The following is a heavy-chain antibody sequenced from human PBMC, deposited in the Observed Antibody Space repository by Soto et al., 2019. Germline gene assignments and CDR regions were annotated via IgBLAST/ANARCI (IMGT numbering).Heavy chain of an antibody. D-gene: IGHD1-1*01. CDR3: ATTLVDNTFDY. V-gene: IGHV3-9*01. CDR2: ISWNSAYT. CDR1: GFSFDDFA. J-gene: IGHJ4*02. Sequence: GGSLRLSCAASGFSFDDFAMVWVRQAPGKGLEWVSSISWNSAYTGYAESVKGRFTISRDNAKNSLYLQMNSLRPEDTALYYCATTLVDNTFDYWGQGTLVTVSS.